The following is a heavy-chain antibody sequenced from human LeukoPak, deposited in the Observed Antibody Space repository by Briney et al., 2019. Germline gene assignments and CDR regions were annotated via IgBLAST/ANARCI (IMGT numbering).Heavy chain of an antibody. Sequence: GGSLRLSCAASGFTFSSYGMHWVRQAPGKGLEWVAVIWYDGSNKYYADSVKGRFTISRDNSKNTLYLQMNSLRAEDTAVYYCARDGDYYDSSGYFDHWGQGTLVTVSS. J-gene: IGHJ4*02. CDR3: ARDGDYYDSSGYFDH. CDR2: IWYDGSNK. V-gene: IGHV3-33*01. D-gene: IGHD3-22*01. CDR1: GFTFSSYG.